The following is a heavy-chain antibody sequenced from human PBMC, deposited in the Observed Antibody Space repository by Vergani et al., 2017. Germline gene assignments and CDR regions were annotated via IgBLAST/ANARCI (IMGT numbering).Heavy chain of an antibody. D-gene: IGHD6-13*01. CDR2: INPSGGST. J-gene: IGHJ4*02. CDR3: AREEIAAAGKDY. CDR1: GGTFSSYA. Sequence: QVQLVQSGAEVKKPGSSVKVSCKASGGTFSSYAISWVRQAPGQGLEWMGIINPSGGSTSYAQKFQGRVTMTRDTSTSTVYMELSSLRSEDTAVYYCAREEIAAAGKDYWGQGTLVTVSS. V-gene: IGHV1-46*03.